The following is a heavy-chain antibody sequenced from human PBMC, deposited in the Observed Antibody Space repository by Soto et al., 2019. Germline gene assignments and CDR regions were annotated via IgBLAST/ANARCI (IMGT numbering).Heavy chain of an antibody. V-gene: IGHV1-24*01. Sequence: QVQLVQSGAEVKKPGASVKVSCKVSGYTLTELSMHWVRQAPGKGLEWMGGFDPEDGETIYAQKFQGRVTMTEDTSXDXXYMELSSLRSEDTAVYYCATRLGSSSSWYEGYFDYWGQGTLVTVSS. CDR2: FDPEDGET. D-gene: IGHD6-13*01. CDR1: GYTLTELS. J-gene: IGHJ4*02. CDR3: ATRLGSSSSWYEGYFDY.